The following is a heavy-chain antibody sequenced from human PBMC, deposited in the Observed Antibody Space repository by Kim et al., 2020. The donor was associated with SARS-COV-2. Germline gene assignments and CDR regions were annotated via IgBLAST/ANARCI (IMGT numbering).Heavy chain of an antibody. CDR3: ARAGGSSDY. J-gene: IGHJ4*02. CDR1: GGSFSGYY. CDR2: INHSGST. D-gene: IGHD2-15*01. V-gene: IGHV4-34*01. Sequence: SETLSLTCAVYGGSFSGYYWSWIRQPPGKGLEWIGEINHSGSTNYNPSLKSRVTISVDTSKNQFSLKLSSVTAADTAVYYCARAGGSSDYWGQGTLVTVSS.